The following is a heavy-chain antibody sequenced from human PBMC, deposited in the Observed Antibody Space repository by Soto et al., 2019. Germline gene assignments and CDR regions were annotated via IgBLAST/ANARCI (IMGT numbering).Heavy chain of an antibody. V-gene: IGHV3-23*01. CDR3: AKDRRDSSGYYPQDAFDI. CDR2: ISGSGGST. J-gene: IGHJ3*02. Sequence: LRLSCAASGFTFSSYAMSWVRQAPGKGLEWVSAISGSGGSTYYADSVKGRFTISRDNSKNTLYLQMNSLRAEDTAVYYCAKDRRDSSGYYPQDAFDIWGQGTMVTVSS. D-gene: IGHD3-22*01. CDR1: GFTFSSYA.